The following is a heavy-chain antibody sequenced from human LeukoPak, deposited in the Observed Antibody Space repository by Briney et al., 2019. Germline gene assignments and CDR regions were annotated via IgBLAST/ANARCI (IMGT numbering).Heavy chain of an antibody. CDR3: ARDDCSSISCYHNWFDP. Sequence: GGSLRLSCAASGFTFSSYWMSWVRQAPGKGREWVANIKQDGSEKYYGDSVKGRFTISRDNAENSLYLQMNSLRAEDTAVYYCARDDCSSISCYHNWFDPWGQGTLVTVSS. V-gene: IGHV3-7*01. J-gene: IGHJ5*02. CDR2: IKQDGSEK. CDR1: GFTFSSYW. D-gene: IGHD2-2*01.